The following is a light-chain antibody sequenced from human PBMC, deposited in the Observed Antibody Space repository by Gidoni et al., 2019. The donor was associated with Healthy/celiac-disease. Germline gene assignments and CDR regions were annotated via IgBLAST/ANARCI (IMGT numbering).Light chain of an antibody. J-gene: IGKJ1*01. Sequence: IVFTQSPGTLSLSPGERATLSCRASQSVSSSYLAWYQQKPGQAPRLLIYGSSSRATGIPDRFSGSGSGTDFTLTISRLEPEDFAVYYCQQYGSSPVTFGQGTKVEIK. CDR3: QQYGSSPVT. V-gene: IGKV3-20*01. CDR2: GSS. CDR1: QSVSSSY.